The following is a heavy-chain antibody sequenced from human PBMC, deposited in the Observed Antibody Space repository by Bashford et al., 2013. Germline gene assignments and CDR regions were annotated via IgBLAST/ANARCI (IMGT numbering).Heavy chain of an antibody. V-gene: IGHV3-73*01. Sequence: WVRQMPGKGLEWFGRIRSEGKSYATAYAASVKGRFTVSRDDSKNTAYLQMNSLKTEDTAVYYCTTDGLLHVHCSNGICYHDGFDFWGQRTKVTVSS. CDR3: TTDGLLHVHCSNGICYHDGFDF. J-gene: IGHJ3*01. CDR2: IRSEGKSYAT. D-gene: IGHD2-8*01.